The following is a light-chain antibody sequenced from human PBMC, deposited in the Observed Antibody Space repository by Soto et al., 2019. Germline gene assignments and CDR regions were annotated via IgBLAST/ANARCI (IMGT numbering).Light chain of an antibody. CDR1: GSDIGARNF. V-gene: IGLV2-14*03. CDR2: EVI. Sequence: QSVLTQPASVSGSPGQAITVSCSGTGSDIGARNFVSWYQQHPGKAPKLIIYEVINRPSGVSDRFSGSKSGNTASLTISGLQSEDEADYYCNSYTNSNTFVFGSGTKV. CDR3: NSYTNSNTFV. J-gene: IGLJ6*01.